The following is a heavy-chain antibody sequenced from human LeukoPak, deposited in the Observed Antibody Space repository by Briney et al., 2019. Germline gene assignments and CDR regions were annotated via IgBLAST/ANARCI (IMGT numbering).Heavy chain of an antibody. J-gene: IGHJ2*01. CDR3: ARVCCSGGSPWYFDL. Sequence: ASVKVSCKASGYTFTSYAMNWVRRAPGQGLEWMGWINTNTGNPTYAQGFTGRFVFSLDTSVSTAYLQISSLKAEDTAVYYCARVCCSGGSPWYFDLWGRGTLVTVSS. CDR1: GYTFTSYA. V-gene: IGHV7-4-1*02. CDR2: INTNTGNP. D-gene: IGHD2-15*01.